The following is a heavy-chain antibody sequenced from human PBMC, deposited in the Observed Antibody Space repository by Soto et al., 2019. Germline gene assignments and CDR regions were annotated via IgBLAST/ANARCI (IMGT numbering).Heavy chain of an antibody. J-gene: IGHJ6*02. CDR3: ARALAVAGPGGNYYYYYGMDV. Sequence: GGSLRLSCAASGFTFSSYSMNWVRQAPGKGLEWVSYISSSSSTIYYADSVKGRFTISRDNAKNSLYLQMNSLRDEDTAVYYCARALAVAGPGGNYYYYYGMDVWGQGTTVTVSS. V-gene: IGHV3-48*02. CDR2: ISSSSSTI. D-gene: IGHD6-19*01. CDR1: GFTFSSYS.